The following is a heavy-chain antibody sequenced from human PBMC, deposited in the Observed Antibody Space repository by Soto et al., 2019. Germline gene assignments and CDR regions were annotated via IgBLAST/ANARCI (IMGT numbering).Heavy chain of an antibody. J-gene: IGHJ4*02. Sequence: SETLSLTCTVSGGSISSYYWSWIRQPPGKGLEWIGYIYYSGSTNYNPSLKSRVTISVDTSKNQFSLKLSSVTAADTAVYYCARVVPRNYYGSGTPPTWFDYWGQGTLVTVSS. CDR1: GGSISSYY. D-gene: IGHD3-10*01. V-gene: IGHV4-59*01. CDR3: ARVVPRNYYGSGTPPTWFDY. CDR2: IYYSGST.